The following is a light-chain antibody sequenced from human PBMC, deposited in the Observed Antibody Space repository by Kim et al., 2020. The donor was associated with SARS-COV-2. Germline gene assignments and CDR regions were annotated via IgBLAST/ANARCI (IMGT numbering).Light chain of an antibody. CDR2: DAS. CDR3: QQYSDWPRT. CDR1: QSVGRS. J-gene: IGKJ1*01. Sequence: VSPGETVTLSGRASQSVGRSLAWYQQILGQAPRLLIYDASTRATGLPARFSGSGSATEFSLTISGLQSEDFAIYYCQQYSDWPRTFGLGTKVDIK. V-gene: IGKV3-15*01.